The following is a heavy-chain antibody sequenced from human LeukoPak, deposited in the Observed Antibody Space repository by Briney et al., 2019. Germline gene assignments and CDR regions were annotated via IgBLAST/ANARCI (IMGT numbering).Heavy chain of an antibody. CDR2: ISGYNGNT. CDR3: ARDAPTPRLTPDY. D-gene: IGHD2-15*01. Sequence: ASVRVSCKTSGYTFTSYGVSWVRQAPGQGLEWMGWISGYNGNTNYAQKVQGRVTMTTDTSTSTAYMELRSLTSDDTAVYYCARDAPTPRLTPDYWGQGSLVTVSP. CDR1: GYTFTSYG. J-gene: IGHJ4*02. V-gene: IGHV1-18*01.